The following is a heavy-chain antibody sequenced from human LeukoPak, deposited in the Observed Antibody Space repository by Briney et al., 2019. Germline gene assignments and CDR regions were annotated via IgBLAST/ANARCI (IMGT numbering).Heavy chain of an antibody. CDR1: GLTFSNYG. V-gene: IGHV3-30*02. Sequence: GGSLRLSCAASGLTFSNYGMHWVRQVPGKGLEWVTFIRYDGSNKYYADSVKGRFTISRDNSKNTLYLQMNSLRAEDTAVYYCTSREGTTHPGLGYWGQGTLVTVSS. CDR3: TSREGTTHPGLGY. CDR2: IRYDGSNK. J-gene: IGHJ4*02. D-gene: IGHD1-7*01.